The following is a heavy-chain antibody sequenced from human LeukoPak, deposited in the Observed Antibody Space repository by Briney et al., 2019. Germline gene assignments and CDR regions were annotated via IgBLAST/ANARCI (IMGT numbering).Heavy chain of an antibody. V-gene: IGHV3-23*01. CDR1: GFTFSSYA. CDR3: AKGRSSWTYDAFDI. Sequence: GSLRLSCATSGFTFSSYAMSWVRQAPGKGLEWISVIRGSEDLPYYADSVRGRFTISRDNSKNTLYLQTNSLRAEDTAVYYCAKGRSSWTYDAFDIWGQGTMVTVSS. J-gene: IGHJ3*02. CDR2: IRGSEDLP. D-gene: IGHD6-13*01.